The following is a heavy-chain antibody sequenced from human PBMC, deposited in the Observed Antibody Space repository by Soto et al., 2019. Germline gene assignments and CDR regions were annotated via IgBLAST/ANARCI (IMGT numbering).Heavy chain of an antibody. D-gene: IGHD3-10*01. CDR2: IIPIFGTA. CDR1: GGTCSSYA. CDR3: ATIGSGSHTNWFDP. V-gene: IGHV1-69*13. Sequence: ASVKVSCKASGGTCSSYAISWVRQAPGQGLEWMGGIIPIFGTANYAQKFQGRVTITADESTSTAYMELSSLRSEDTAVYYCATIGSGSHTNWFDPWGQGTLVTVSS. J-gene: IGHJ5*02.